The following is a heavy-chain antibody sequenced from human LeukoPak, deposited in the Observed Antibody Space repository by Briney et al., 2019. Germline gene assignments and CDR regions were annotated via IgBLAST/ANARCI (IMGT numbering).Heavy chain of an antibody. CDR1: GFTFSSYA. D-gene: IGHD3-3*01. J-gene: IGHJ3*02. V-gene: IGHV3-30-3*02. CDR2: ISYDGSNK. Sequence: GGSLRLSCAASGFTFSSYAMHWVRQAPGKGLEWVAVISYDGSNKYYADSVKGRFTISRDNSKNTLYLQMNSLRAEDTAVYYCAKYRRVGYYDFWSGYDDAFDIWGQGTMVTVSS. CDR3: AKYRRVGYYDFWSGYDDAFDI.